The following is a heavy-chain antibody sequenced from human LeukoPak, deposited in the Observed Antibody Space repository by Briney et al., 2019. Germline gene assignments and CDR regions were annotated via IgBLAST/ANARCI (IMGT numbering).Heavy chain of an antibody. J-gene: IGHJ4*02. CDR3: GRNLVRNSFFAS. D-gene: IGHD2/OR15-2a*01. CDR1: GFTFSPYP. Sequence: GGSLRLSCAASGFTFSPYPMNWVRQAPGKGLEWVSYISGPSDTIHYADSVKGRFTISRDNAKNSLYLQMNSLGAEDTAVYYCGRNLVRNSFFASWAQGPLVPVSS. V-gene: IGHV3-48*04. CDR2: ISGPSDTI.